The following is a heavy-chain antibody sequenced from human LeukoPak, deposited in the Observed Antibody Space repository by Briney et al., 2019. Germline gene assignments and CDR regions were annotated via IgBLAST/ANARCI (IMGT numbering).Heavy chain of an antibody. CDR2: ISYDGSNK. CDR3: ARGGGPYDILTGYRPYYYMDV. D-gene: IGHD3-9*01. CDR1: GFTFSSYA. J-gene: IGHJ6*03. Sequence: GGSLRLSCAASGFTFSSYAIHWVRQAPGKGLEWVAVISYDGSNKYYADSVKGRFTVSRDNSNNTLYLQMNSLRAEDTAVYYCARGGGPYDILTGYRPYYYMDVWGKGTTVTVSS. V-gene: IGHV3-30-3*01.